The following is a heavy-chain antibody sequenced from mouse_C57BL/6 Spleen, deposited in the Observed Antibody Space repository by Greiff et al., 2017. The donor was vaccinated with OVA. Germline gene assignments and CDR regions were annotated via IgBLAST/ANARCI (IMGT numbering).Heavy chain of an antibody. V-gene: IGHV1-80*01. Sequence: QVQLQQSGAELVKPGASVKISCKASGYAFSSYWMNWVKQRPGKGLEWIGQIYPGDGDTNNNGKFKGKATLTADKSSSTAYMQLSSLTSEDSAVYFCAREGTAQATFPWFAYWGQGTLVTVSA. J-gene: IGHJ3*01. CDR1: GYAFSSYW. D-gene: IGHD3-2*02. CDR2: IYPGDGDT. CDR3: AREGTAQATFPWFAY.